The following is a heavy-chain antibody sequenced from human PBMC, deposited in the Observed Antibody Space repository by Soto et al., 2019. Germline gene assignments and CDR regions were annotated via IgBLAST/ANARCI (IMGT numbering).Heavy chain of an antibody. CDR2: ISANGQGI. CDR1: GFTFSTYA. J-gene: IGHJ4*02. CDR3: AKDRTCPRDQFHY. D-gene: IGHD2-2*01. Sequence: PAGSLTLSCAAAGFTFSTYALSWVRQAPGKGLEWVSAISANGQGIYYADSVRGRFTISRDNSKNTIFLHMDSLRAEDTAVYYCAKDRTCPRDQFHYWGQGTLVTSPQ. V-gene: IGHV3-23*01.